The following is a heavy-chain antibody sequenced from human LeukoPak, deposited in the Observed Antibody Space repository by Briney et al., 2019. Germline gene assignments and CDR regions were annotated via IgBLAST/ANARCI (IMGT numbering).Heavy chain of an antibody. Sequence: ASVKVSFKVSGYILIALSIHWVRQAPGKGREGMGGFDPAYGETIYAPKFQGRVTMTEDTVTDTAYMELSSLTSEDTAVYYCATGIVVVTVPYFDYWGQGALVTVSS. CDR3: ATGIVVVTVPYFDY. D-gene: IGHD2-21*02. V-gene: IGHV1-24*01. CDR2: FDPAYGET. CDR1: GYILIALS. J-gene: IGHJ4*02.